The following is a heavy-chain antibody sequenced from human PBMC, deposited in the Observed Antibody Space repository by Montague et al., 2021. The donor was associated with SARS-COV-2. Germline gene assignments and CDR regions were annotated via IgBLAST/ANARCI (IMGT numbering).Heavy chain of an antibody. J-gene: IGHJ6*02. CDR3: AREKRHYCSSTSCYDNYYYYYGMDV. CDR2: ALYTGRS. D-gene: IGHD2-2*01. Sequence: SETLSLTCTVSGGSITSNWWSWIRQPPGKGLEWVGYALYTGRSRSNPSLQSRVFISVDTSKNRVSLKLSSVTAADTAVYYCAREKRHYCSSTSCYDNYYYYYGMDVWGQGTTVTVSS. CDR1: GGSITSNW. V-gene: IGHV4-59*01.